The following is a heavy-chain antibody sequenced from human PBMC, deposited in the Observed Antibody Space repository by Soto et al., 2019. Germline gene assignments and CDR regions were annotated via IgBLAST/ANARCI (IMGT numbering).Heavy chain of an antibody. J-gene: IGHJ4*02. V-gene: IGHV3-48*01. Sequence: HPGGSLRLSCAASGFTFSSYSMNWVRQAPGKGLEWVSYISSSSSTIYYADSVKGRFTISRDNAKNSLYLQMNSLRAEDTAVYYCARDSSAPKDYGDFLIDYWGQGTLVTVSS. CDR1: GFTFSSYS. D-gene: IGHD4-17*01. CDR2: ISSSSSTI. CDR3: ARDSSAPKDYGDFLIDY.